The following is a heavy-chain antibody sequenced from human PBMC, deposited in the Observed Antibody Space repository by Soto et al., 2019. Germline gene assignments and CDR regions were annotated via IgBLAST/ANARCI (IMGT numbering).Heavy chain of an antibody. D-gene: IGHD4-17*01. V-gene: IGHV3-30-3*01. J-gene: IGHJ3*02. CDR1: GFTFSSYA. CDR3: ARDGGSYGDYAIDEAFEI. Sequence: QVQLVESGGGVVQPGRSLRLSCAASGFTFSSYAMHWVRQAPGKGLEWVALISYDGNNKYYADSVKGRFTISRDNSKNTLYLQMNSLRVEDTAVYYCARDGGSYGDYAIDEAFEIWGQGTMVTVSS. CDR2: ISYDGNNK.